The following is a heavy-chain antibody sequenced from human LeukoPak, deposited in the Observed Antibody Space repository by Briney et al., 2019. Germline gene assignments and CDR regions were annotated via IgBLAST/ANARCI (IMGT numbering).Heavy chain of an antibody. Sequence: GASVKVSCKASGGTFTSYAISWVRQAPGQGGEWMGGIIPIFGTANYAQKFQGRVTITEDKSTSTAYMELISLRSEDTAVYYCARTAGMVVITTPFDYWGQGTLVTVSS. CDR3: ARTAGMVVITTPFDY. V-gene: IGHV1-69*06. D-gene: IGHD3-22*01. J-gene: IGHJ4*02. CDR1: GGTFTSYA. CDR2: IIPIFGTA.